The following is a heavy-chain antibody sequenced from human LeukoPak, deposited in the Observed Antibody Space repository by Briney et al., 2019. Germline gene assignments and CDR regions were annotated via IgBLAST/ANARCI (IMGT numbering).Heavy chain of an antibody. D-gene: IGHD2-15*01. J-gene: IGHJ4*02. V-gene: IGHV3-33*01. CDR3: VRDNPRCCGVVPVNIDDF. Sequence: GGSLRLSCAASGFTFSSYGMHWVRQAPGKGLEWVAVIWYDGSNKYYADSVKGRFTISRDNSKNTLYLQMNSLRAEDTAVYYCVRDNPRCCGVVPVNIDDFWGQGTLVTVSS. CDR1: GFTFSSYG. CDR2: IWYDGSNK.